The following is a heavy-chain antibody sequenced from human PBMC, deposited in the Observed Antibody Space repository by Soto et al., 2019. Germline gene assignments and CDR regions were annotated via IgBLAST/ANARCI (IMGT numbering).Heavy chain of an antibody. D-gene: IGHD3-10*01. CDR3: ANFRGYYGPGDLDY. CDR1: GFTFSSYA. J-gene: IGHJ4*02. Sequence: GGSLRLSCAASGFTFSSYAMSWVRQAPGKGLEWVSAISGSGGSTYYADSVKGRFTISRDNSKNTLYLQMNSLRAEDTAVYYCANFRGYYGPGDLDYWGQGTLVTVSS. V-gene: IGHV3-23*01. CDR2: ISGSGGST.